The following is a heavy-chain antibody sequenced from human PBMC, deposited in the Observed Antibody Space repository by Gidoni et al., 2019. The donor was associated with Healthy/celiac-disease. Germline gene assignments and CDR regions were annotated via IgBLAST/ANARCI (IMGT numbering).Heavy chain of an antibody. Sequence: EVQLVESGGGLVKPGGSLRLSCAAYGFTFSNAWMSWVRQAPGKGLEWVGRIKSKTDGGTTDYAAPVKGRFTISRDDSKNTLYLQMNSLKTEDTAVYYCVLLAMDAFDIWGQGTMVTVSS. CDR3: VLLAMDAFDI. CDR2: IKSKTDGGTT. CDR1: GFTFSNAW. V-gene: IGHV3-15*01. D-gene: IGHD2-2*01. J-gene: IGHJ3*02.